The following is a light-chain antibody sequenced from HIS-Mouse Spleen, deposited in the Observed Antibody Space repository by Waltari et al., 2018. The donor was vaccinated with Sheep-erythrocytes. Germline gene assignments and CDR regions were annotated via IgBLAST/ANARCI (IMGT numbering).Light chain of an antibody. CDR3: CSYAGSSTPWV. J-gene: IGLJ3*02. V-gene: IGLV2-23*01. CDR2: EGS. CDR1: STYVGSYNL. Sequence: QSALTQPASESGSPGLSLPIPCPGTSTYVGSYNLASWYQQHPGKAPKLMIYEGSKRPSGVSNRFSGSKSGNTASLTISGLQAEDEADYYCCSYAGSSTPWVFGGGTKLTVL.